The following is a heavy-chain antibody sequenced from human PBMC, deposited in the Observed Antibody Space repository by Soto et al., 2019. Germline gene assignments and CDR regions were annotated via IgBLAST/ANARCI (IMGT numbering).Heavy chain of an antibody. J-gene: IGHJ4*02. CDR1: GFTFSSYA. CDR2: ISGSGGST. V-gene: IGHV3-23*01. CDR3: AKVLVVAAATKARKQNYFDY. Sequence: GGSLRLSCAASGFTFSSYAMSWVRQAPGKGLEWVSAISGSGGSTYYADSVKGRFTISRDNSKNTLYLQMNSLRAEDTAVYYCAKVLVVAAATKARKQNYFDYWGQGTLDTVSS. D-gene: IGHD2-15*01.